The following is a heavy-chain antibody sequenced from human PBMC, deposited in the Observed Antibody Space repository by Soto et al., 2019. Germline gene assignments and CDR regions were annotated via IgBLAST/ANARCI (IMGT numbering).Heavy chain of an antibody. CDR3: ATSYIVATIIYYYGMDV. J-gene: IGHJ6*02. CDR2: FDPEDGET. Sequence: GASVTVSCKVSGYTLTELSMHWVRQAPGKGLEWIGGFDPEDGETIYAQKFQGRVTMTEDTSTDTAYMELSSLRSEDTAVYYCATSYIVATIIYYYGMDVWGQGTTVTVSS. V-gene: IGHV1-24*01. CDR1: GYTLTELS. D-gene: IGHD5-12*01.